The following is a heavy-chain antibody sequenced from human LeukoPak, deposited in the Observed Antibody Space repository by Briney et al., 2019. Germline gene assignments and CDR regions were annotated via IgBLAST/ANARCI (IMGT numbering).Heavy chain of an antibody. CDR3: ALLQNRLGRGSSWKRFDY. D-gene: IGHD6-13*01. Sequence: SETLSLTCIVSGGSISSYYWSWIRQPPRKGLEWIGYIYHSGSTCYNPSLKSRVTISVDTSKNQFSLKLSSVTTADTAVYYCALLQNRLGRGSSWKRFDYWGQGTLVTVSS. CDR2: IYHSGST. CDR1: GGSISSYY. V-gene: IGHV4-59*04. J-gene: IGHJ4*02.